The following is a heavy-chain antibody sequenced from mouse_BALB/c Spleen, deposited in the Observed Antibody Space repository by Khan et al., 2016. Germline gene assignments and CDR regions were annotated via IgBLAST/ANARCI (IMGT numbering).Heavy chain of an antibody. Sequence: VQLKQSGPSLVKPSQTLSLTCSVTDDSITSGYWNWIRKFPGNKLEYMGYISDSGSNYYNPSLKSRISITRDTSKTQYYLQLNSVTTEDTAIYYCARSVRAILDYWGQGTSVTVSS. CDR2: ISDSGSN. V-gene: IGHV3-8*02. CDR1: DDSITSGY. D-gene: IGHD3-1*01. CDR3: ARSVRAILDY. J-gene: IGHJ4*01.